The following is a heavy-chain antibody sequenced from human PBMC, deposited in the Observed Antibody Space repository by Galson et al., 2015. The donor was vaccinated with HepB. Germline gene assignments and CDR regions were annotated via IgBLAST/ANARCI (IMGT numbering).Heavy chain of an antibody. V-gene: IGHV1-2*04. D-gene: IGHD4-17*01. CDR2: INPNSGGT. Sequence: SVKVSCKASGYTFTGYYMHWVRQAPGQGLEWMGWINPNSGGTNYAQKFQGWVTMTRDTSISTAYMELSRLRSDDTAVYYCAREGGYGDYSPLYYYYYGMDVWGQGTTVTVSS. J-gene: IGHJ6*02. CDR1: GYTFTGYY. CDR3: AREGGYGDYSPLYYYYYGMDV.